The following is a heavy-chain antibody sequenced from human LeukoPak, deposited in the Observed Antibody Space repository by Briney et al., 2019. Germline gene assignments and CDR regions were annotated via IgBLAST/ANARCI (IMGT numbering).Heavy chain of an antibody. CDR2: VNPSSGST. CDR3: ARAVGPRGRNWFDP. D-gene: IGHD1-26*01. CDR1: GYTFTSYF. Sequence: ASVKVSCKASGYTFTSYFMHWVRQAPGQGLEWMGVVNPSSGSTTYSQKFQGRVTMTRDTSTSTVYMDLSSLRSEDTALYYCARAVGPRGRNWFDPWGQGTPVTLSS. J-gene: IGHJ5*02. V-gene: IGHV1-46*01.